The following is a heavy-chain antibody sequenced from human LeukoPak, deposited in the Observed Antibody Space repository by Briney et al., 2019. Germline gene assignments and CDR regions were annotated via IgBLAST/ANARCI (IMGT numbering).Heavy chain of an antibody. CDR1: GFTFSSYG. CDR3: ARGRRTPAYGSGSYYRDWFDP. V-gene: IGHV3-33*01. Sequence: PGGSLRLSCAASGFTFSSYGMHWVRQAPGKGLEWVAVIWYDGSNKYYADSVKGRFTISRDNSKNTLYLQMNSLRAEDTAVYYRARGRRTPAYGSGSYYRDWFDPWGQGTLVTVSS. J-gene: IGHJ5*02. D-gene: IGHD3-10*01. CDR2: IWYDGSNK.